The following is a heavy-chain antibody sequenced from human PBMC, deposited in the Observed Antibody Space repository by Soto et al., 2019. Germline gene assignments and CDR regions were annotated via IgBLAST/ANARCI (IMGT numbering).Heavy chain of an antibody. CDR2: ISYDGSNK. D-gene: IGHD6-19*01. Sequence: PGGSLRLSCAASGFTFSSYGMHWVRQAPGKGLEWVAVISYDGSNKYYADSVKGRFTISRDNSKNTLYLQMNSLRAEDTAVYYCAKDTIAVAPTFDYWGQGT. CDR3: AKDTIAVAPTFDY. J-gene: IGHJ4*02. CDR1: GFTFSSYG. V-gene: IGHV3-30*18.